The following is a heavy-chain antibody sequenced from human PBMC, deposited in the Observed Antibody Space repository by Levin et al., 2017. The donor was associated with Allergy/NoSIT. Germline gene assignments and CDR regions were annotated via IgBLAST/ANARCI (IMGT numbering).Heavy chain of an antibody. CDR2: IHYDGNT. Sequence: GLEWIGYIHYDGNTNYNPSLKSRITISLDTSKNEFSLKLRSVTAADTAVYYCAREYGGDWYVDLWGRGTLVTVSS. D-gene: IGHD2-21*01. CDR3: AREYGGDWYVDL. J-gene: IGHJ2*01. V-gene: IGHV4-59*01.